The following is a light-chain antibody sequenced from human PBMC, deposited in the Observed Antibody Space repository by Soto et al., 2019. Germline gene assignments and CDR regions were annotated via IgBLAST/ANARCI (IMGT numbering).Light chain of an antibody. J-gene: IGKJ2*01. CDR1: QTIGTY. CDR3: QQSFTIPKT. CDR2: DAS. Sequence: IEVTQSPSSLAASLGDRVTITCRASQTIGTYVNWYRQRSGAAPELLIYDASTLQSGVPSRFRGGASGTDLTLTISSLQLDDFSTYYCQQSFTIPKTFGQGTKVDIK. V-gene: IGKV1-39*01.